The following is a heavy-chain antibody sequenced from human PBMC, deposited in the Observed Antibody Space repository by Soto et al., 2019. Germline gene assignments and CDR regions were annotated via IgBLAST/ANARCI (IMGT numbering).Heavy chain of an antibody. CDR2: MYHSEST. CDR3: AGVPDY. D-gene: IGHD2-2*01. J-gene: IGHJ4*02. Sequence: QLQLQESGSGLVKPSQTLSLTCSLSGGSISSGGYCWSWIRQPPAKGLEWIGYMYHSESTYYNPSLKTRGTISIDRSKIQFSLQLSSVTAAETAVYYCAGVPDYWGQGILGTVSS. V-gene: IGHV4-30-2*01. CDR1: GGSISSGGYC.